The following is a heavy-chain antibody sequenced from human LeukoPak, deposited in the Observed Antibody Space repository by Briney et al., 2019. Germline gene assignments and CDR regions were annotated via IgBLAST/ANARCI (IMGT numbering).Heavy chain of an antibody. Sequence: GSLKLSCAASGFTFSGSSMHWVRQPPGKGLEWIGTIYYSGNTYYNPSLQGRVTISLDKSKNQFSLKLSSVTAADTAVYFCARGPYSYDSSGAFDIWGQGTMVTVSS. CDR1: GFTFSGSS. CDR3: ARGPYSYDSSGAFDI. J-gene: IGHJ3*02. V-gene: IGHV4-38-2*01. D-gene: IGHD3-22*01. CDR2: IYYSGNT.